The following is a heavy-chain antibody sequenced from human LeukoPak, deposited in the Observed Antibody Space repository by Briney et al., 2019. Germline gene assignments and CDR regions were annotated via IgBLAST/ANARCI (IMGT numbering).Heavy chain of an antibody. V-gene: IGHV1-46*01. CDR1: GYTFTSNY. Sequence: ASVKVSCKASGYTFTSNYIHWVRQAPGQGLEWMGLIYPRDGSTSYAQKFQGRVTVTRDTSTSTVHMELSGLRSEDTAVYYCARDQEGFDYWGQGTLVTVSS. J-gene: IGHJ4*02. CDR2: IYPRDGST. CDR3: ARDQEGFDY.